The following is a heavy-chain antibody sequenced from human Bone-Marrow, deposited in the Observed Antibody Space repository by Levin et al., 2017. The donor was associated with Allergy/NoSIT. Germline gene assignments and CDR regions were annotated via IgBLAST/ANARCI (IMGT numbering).Heavy chain of an antibody. V-gene: IGHV2-5*02. Sequence: SLTTSGVGVGWIRQPPGKALEWLALIYWDDDKYYNPALKSRLTITKDTSKNQVVLRMTSMDPVDTATYFCAHKLGGCSSPSCYIDKSGVEFDYWGQGTLVIVSS. CDR3: AHKLGGCSSPSCYIDKSGVEFDY. CDR2: IYWDDDK. CDR1: SLTTSGVG. J-gene: IGHJ4*02. D-gene: IGHD2-2*02.